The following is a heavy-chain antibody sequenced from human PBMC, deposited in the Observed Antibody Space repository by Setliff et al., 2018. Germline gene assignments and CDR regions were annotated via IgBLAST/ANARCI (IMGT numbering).Heavy chain of an antibody. D-gene: IGHD3-10*01. CDR2: ITDSGGTT. CDR1: GFTFSSYA. Sequence: HPGGSLRLSCAASGFTFSSYAMNWVRQAPGKGLEWVSTITDSGGTTYYADSVKGRFTISRDNSKNTLYLQMNSLRAEDTAVYYCAKALTTVRGGPFDYWGQGTLVTVSS. J-gene: IGHJ4*02. CDR3: AKALTTVRGGPFDY. V-gene: IGHV3-23*01.